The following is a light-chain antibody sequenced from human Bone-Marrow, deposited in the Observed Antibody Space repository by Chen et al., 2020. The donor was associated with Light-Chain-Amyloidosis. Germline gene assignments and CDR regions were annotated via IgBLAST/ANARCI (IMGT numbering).Light chain of an antibody. J-gene: IGLJ3*02. V-gene: IGLV3-21*02. CDR2: DDI. CDR1: NIGSTS. CDR3: QVWDRSSDRPV. Sequence: SYVLTQPSSVSVAPGQTATIACGGNNIGSTSVHWYQQTPGQAPLLVVYDDIDRPSGIPERLSGSNSGNTATLTISRVEAGDVADYYCQVWDRSSDRPVFGGGTKLTVL.